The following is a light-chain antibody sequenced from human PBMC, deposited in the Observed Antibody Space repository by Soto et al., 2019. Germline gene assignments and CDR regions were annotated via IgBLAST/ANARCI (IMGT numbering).Light chain of an antibody. CDR1: QSINNY. V-gene: IGKV1-39*01. J-gene: IGKJ4*01. Sequence: DIQMTQSPSSLSASVGDRVTITCRASQSINNYLNWYQQKPGKAPKLLIYAASSLQSAVPSRFSGSGSDTDFTLTISSLQPEDFATYYCQQTYSTSTFGGGTKVEIK. CDR3: QQTYSTST. CDR2: AAS.